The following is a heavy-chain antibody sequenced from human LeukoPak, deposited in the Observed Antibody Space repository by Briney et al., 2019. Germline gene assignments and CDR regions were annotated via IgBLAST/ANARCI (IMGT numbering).Heavy chain of an antibody. V-gene: IGHV3-23*01. CDR2: ISGSGGST. Sequence: GGSLRLSCAASGFTFDDYAMHWVRQAPGKGLEWVSAISGSGGSTYYADSVKGRFTISRDNSKNTLYLQMNSLRAEDTAVYYCAKVGLRPYWQDAFDIWGQGTMVTVSS. CDR1: GFTFDDYA. CDR3: AKVGLRPYWQDAFDI. D-gene: IGHD3-3*02. J-gene: IGHJ3*02.